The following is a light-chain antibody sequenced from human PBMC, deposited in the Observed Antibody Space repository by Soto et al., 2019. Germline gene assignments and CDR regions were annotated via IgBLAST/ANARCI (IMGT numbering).Light chain of an antibody. V-gene: IGKV3-20*01. J-gene: IGKJ3*01. Sequence: EIVLTQSPGTLSVSPGERATLSCRASQSVSSGSLAWYQQKPGQAPRLLIYGASSRATGIADRFSGSGSGTDFTLTISRLDPEDFAVYYCQQYGSSLFTFGPGTKVDIK. CDR1: QSVSSGS. CDR2: GAS. CDR3: QQYGSSLFT.